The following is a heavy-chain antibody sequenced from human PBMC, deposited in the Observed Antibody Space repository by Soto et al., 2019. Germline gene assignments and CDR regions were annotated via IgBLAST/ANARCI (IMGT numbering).Heavy chain of an antibody. V-gene: IGHV1-69*06. D-gene: IGHD3-10*01. Sequence: QVQLEQSGAEVKKPGSSVKVSCKASGGTLSDHGVAWLRQAPGQGLEWMGGTLPVFIAPKYAPRFPGRVTIAADKSTQIAYMELRSLTSEDTALHYCARGVFGSGNYYGSPSEFDIGGPGTVVIVSS. CDR2: TLPVFIAP. CDR3: ARGVFGSGNYYGSPSEFDI. J-gene: IGHJ3*02. CDR1: GGTLSDHG.